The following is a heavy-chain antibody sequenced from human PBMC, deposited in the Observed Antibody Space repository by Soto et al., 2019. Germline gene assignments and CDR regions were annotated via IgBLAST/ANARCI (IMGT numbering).Heavy chain of an antibody. CDR2: ISGSGGST. V-gene: IGHV3-23*01. Sequence: GGSLRLSCAASGFTFSSYAMSWVRQAPGKGLEWVSAISGSGGSTYYADSVKGRFTISRDNSKNTLYLQMNSLRAEDTAVYYCAKFSSSGWYLDVYYYYGMDVWGQGTTVTVSS. D-gene: IGHD6-19*01. CDR1: GFTFSSYA. J-gene: IGHJ6*02. CDR3: AKFSSSGWYLDVYYYYGMDV.